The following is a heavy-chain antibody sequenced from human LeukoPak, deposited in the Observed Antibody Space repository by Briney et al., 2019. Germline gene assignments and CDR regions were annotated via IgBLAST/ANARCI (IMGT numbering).Heavy chain of an antibody. V-gene: IGHV4-4*02. CDR1: GGSISSSNW. CDR2: IYHSGST. CDR3: ARAGIAAAGTDY. Sequence: PSETLSLTCAVSGGSISSSNWWSWVRQPPGKGLEWIGEIYHSGSTNYNPSPKSRVTISVDKSKNQFSLKLSSVTAADTAVYYCARAGIAAAGTDYWGQGTLVTVSS. J-gene: IGHJ4*02. D-gene: IGHD6-13*01.